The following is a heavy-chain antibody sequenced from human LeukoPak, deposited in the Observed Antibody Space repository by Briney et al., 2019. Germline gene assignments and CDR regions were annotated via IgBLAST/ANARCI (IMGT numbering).Heavy chain of an antibody. CDR3: ARGHYTGMATIPWYFDL. CDR1: GYRFTGYY. D-gene: IGHD5-24*01. Sequence: ASVKVSCKTSGYRFTGYYMDWVRQAPGQGLEWMGWINPKSGDPIYVQKFQGRVTLTRDTSIDTVYLELSSLKSDDTAVYYCARGHYTGMATIPWYFDLWGRGTLVTVSS. V-gene: IGHV1-2*02. J-gene: IGHJ2*01. CDR2: INPKSGDP.